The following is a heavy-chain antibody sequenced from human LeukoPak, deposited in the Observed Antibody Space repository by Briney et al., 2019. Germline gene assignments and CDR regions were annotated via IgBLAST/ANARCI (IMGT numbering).Heavy chain of an antibody. CDR3: AKDHEFSGYCSGGSCCSFDY. Sequence: GGSLRLSCAASGFSFSSYAMNWVRQAPGKGLEWVSAISGSGGSTYYADSVKGRFTISRDNSKNTLYLQMNSLRAEDTAVYYCAKDHEFSGYCSGGSCCSFDYWGQGTLVTVSS. CDR2: ISGSGGST. CDR1: GFSFSSYA. J-gene: IGHJ4*02. V-gene: IGHV3-23*01. D-gene: IGHD2-15*01.